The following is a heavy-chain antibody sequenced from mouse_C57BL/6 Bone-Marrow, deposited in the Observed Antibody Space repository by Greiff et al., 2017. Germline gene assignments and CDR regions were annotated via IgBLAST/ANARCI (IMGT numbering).Heavy chain of an antibody. CDR1: GYTFTSYG. Sequence: VQLVESGAELARPGASVKLSCKASGYTFTSYGISWVKQRTGQGLEWIGEIYPRSGNTYYNEKFKGKATLTADKSSSTAYMELRSLTSEDSAVYYCARYWDPYYFDYWGQGTTLTVSS. V-gene: IGHV1-81*01. D-gene: IGHD4-1*01. CDR3: ARYWDPYYFDY. CDR2: IYPRSGNT. J-gene: IGHJ2*01.